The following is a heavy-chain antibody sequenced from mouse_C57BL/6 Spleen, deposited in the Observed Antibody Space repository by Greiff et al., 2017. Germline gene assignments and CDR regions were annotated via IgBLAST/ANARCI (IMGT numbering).Heavy chain of an antibody. Sequence: QVQLQQPGAELVMPGASVKLSCKASGYTFTSYWMHWVKQRPGQGLEWIGEIDPSDSYTNYNQKFKGKSTLTVDKSSSTAYMQLSSLTSEDSAVYYCARYSNYPYYAMDYWGQGTSVTVSS. CDR3: ARYSNYPYYAMDY. D-gene: IGHD2-5*01. V-gene: IGHV1-69*01. CDR1: GYTFTSYW. J-gene: IGHJ4*01. CDR2: IDPSDSYT.